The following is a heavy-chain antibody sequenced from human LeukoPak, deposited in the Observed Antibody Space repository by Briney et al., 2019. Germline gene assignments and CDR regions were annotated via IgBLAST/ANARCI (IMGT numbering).Heavy chain of an antibody. CDR2: INPNSGGT. Sequence: GASVKVSCKASGYTFTGYYIHWVRQAPGQGLQWGGWINPNSGGTNYAQKFQGRVTMTRDTSISTAYMELSRLKSDDKAVYYCARAEKFWSGYYGFDPWGQGTLVTVSS. CDR3: ARAEKFWSGYYGFDP. J-gene: IGHJ5*02. D-gene: IGHD3-3*01. V-gene: IGHV1-2*02. CDR1: GYTFTGYY.